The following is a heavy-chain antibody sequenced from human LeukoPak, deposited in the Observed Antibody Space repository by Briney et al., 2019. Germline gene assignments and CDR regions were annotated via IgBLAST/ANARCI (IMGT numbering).Heavy chain of an antibody. CDR1: GFTFSGYW. V-gene: IGHV3-7*01. D-gene: IGHD3-22*01. CDR2: IKEDGSKT. J-gene: IGHJ4*02. Sequence: GGSLRLSCAASGFTFSGYWMNWVRQAPGKGLEWVANIKEDGSKTYYADSLKGRFTISRDNAENSLYLQMHSLRAEDTAVYYCARGIHSSGYPPIDYWGQGTLVTVSS. CDR3: ARGIHSSGYPPIDY.